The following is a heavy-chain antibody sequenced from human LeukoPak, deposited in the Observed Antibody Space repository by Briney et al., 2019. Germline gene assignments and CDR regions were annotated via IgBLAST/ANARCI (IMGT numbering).Heavy chain of an antibody. CDR1: GFTFSSYG. Sequence: GGSLRLSCAASGFTFSSYGMHWVRQAPGKGLEWVAFILNDGTNKYHADSVKGRFTVSRDNSKNTLYLQMNSLRTEDSAVYYCANEWLHISGTYKANNWGQGTLVTVPS. D-gene: IGHD3-10*01. CDR3: ANEWLHISGTYKANN. V-gene: IGHV3-30*02. CDR2: ILNDGTNK. J-gene: IGHJ4*02.